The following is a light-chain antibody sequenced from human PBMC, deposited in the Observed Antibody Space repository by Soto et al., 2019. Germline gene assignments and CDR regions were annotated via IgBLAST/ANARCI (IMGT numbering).Light chain of an antibody. V-gene: IGLV1-44*01. CDR2: SNT. CDR1: SSNIGSHT. CDR3: ATWDDSLDGVV. Sequence: QSALTQPPSASGTPGQTIAISCSGGSSNIGSHTVNWYQQLPGTAPRLLIYSNTQRPSGVPDRFSGSKSGTSASLAITGLQSDSEGDYYCATWDDSLDGVVFGGGTKLTFL. J-gene: IGLJ2*01.